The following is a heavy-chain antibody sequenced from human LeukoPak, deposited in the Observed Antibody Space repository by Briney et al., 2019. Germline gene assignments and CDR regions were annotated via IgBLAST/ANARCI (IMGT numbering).Heavy chain of an antibody. D-gene: IGHD2-15*01. J-gene: IGHJ4*02. CDR2: MNPNSGNT. CDR1: GYTFASYD. Sequence: ASVKVSCKASGYTFASYDINWVRRATGQGLEWMGWMNPNSGNTGYAQKFQGRVTMTRNTSISTAYMELSSLRSADTAVYYCASALRGCSGGSCYSTALYYFDYWGQGTLVTVSS. CDR3: ASALRGCSGGSCYSTALYYFDY. V-gene: IGHV1-8*01.